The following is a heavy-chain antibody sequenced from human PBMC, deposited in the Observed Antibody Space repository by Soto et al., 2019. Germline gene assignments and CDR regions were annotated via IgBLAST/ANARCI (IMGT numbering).Heavy chain of an antibody. D-gene: IGHD3-10*01. Sequence: GSGPTLVNPTQTLTLTCTVSGFSLSNARMGVSWIRQPPGKALEWLAHIFSNDEKSYSTSLKSRLTISKDTSKSQVVLTMTNMDPVDTATYYCARVMVRGVPYGMAVRGQGTTVTVSS. CDR2: IFSNDEK. J-gene: IGHJ6*02. V-gene: IGHV2-26*01. CDR3: ARVMVRGVPYGMAV. CDR1: GFSLSNARMG.